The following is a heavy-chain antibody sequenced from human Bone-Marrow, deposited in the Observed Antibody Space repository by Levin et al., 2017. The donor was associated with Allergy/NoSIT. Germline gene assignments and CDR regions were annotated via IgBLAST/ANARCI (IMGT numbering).Heavy chain of an antibody. Sequence: SCAASGFTFSSYAMSWVRQAPGKGLEWVSAISDSGATTYFADSVKGRFTISRDNSKNTLYLQMNSLRAEDTAVYYCAKFSRGYCSGGSCRTDCWGQGTLVTVSS. CDR2: ISDSGATT. CDR1: GFTFSSYA. D-gene: IGHD2-15*01. J-gene: IGHJ4*02. V-gene: IGHV3-23*01. CDR3: AKFSRGYCSGGSCRTDC.